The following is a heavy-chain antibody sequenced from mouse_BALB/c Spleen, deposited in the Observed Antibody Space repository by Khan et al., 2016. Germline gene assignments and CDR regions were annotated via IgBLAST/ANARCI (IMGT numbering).Heavy chain of an antibody. V-gene: IGHV2-9*02. CDR1: GFSLTRYG. CDR3: ASNYAMDY. CDR2: IWAGGST. Sequence: QVQLQQSGPCLVAPSQSLSITCTVSGFSLTRYGVHWVRQPPGKGLEWLAVIWAGGSTNYNSALMSRLSISKDNSKSQVFLKMNSLQTDDTAMDYCASNYAMDYWGQGTSVTVSS. J-gene: IGHJ4*01.